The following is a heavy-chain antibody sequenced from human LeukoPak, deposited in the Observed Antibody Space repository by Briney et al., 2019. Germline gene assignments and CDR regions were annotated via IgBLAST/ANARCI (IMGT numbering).Heavy chain of an antibody. D-gene: IGHD1-26*01. Sequence: SVKVSCKASGGSFSSFAISWVRQAPGQGLEWMGGIIPIFGTANYAQKFQGRVTITADESTSTAYMELSSLRSEDTAVYYCARDRIVGATAWFDPWGQGTLVTVSS. CDR3: ARDRIVGATAWFDP. CDR2: IIPIFGTA. J-gene: IGHJ5*02. V-gene: IGHV1-69*13. CDR1: GGSFSSFA.